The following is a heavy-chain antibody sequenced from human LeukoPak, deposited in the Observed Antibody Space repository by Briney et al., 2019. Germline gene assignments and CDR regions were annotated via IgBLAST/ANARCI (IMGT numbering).Heavy chain of an antibody. CDR3: ARVMVAGSSWVYFDY. CDR1: GFTFSSYA. CDR2: ISGSGGST. Sequence: HPGGSLRLSCAASGFTFSSYAMSWVRQAPGKGLEWVSAISGSGGSTYYADSVKGRFTISRDNAKNSLYLQMNSLRAEDTAVYYCARVMVAGSSWVYFDYWGQGTLVTVSS. J-gene: IGHJ4*02. V-gene: IGHV3-23*01. D-gene: IGHD6-13*01.